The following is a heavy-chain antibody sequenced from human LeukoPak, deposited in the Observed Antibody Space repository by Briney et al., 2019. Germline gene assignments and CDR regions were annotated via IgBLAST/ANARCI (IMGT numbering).Heavy chain of an antibody. J-gene: IGHJ4*02. CDR2: ISSSSSYI. D-gene: IGHD4-17*01. CDR3: ARVGYGDFGGY. Sequence: PGGSLRLSCAASGFTFSNAWMSWVRQAPGKGLEWVSSISSSSSYIYYADSVKGRFTISRDNAKNSLYLQMNSLRAEDTAVYYCARVGYGDFGGYWGQGTLVTVSS. V-gene: IGHV3-21*01. CDR1: GFTFSNAW.